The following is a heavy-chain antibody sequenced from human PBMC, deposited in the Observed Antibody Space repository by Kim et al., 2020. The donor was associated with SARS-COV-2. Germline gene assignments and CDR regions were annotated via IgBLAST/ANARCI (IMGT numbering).Heavy chain of an antibody. CDR3: ARDVRYDSSGYYDIFRDY. V-gene: IGHV3-7*01. J-gene: IGHJ4*02. CDR1: GFTFSSYW. Sequence: GGSLRLSCAASGFTFSSYWMSWVRQAPGKGLEWVANIKQDGSEKYYVDSVKGRFTISRDNAKNSLYLQMNSLRAEDTAVYCCARDVRYDSSGYYDIFRDYWGQGTLVTVSS. CDR2: IKQDGSEK. D-gene: IGHD3-22*01.